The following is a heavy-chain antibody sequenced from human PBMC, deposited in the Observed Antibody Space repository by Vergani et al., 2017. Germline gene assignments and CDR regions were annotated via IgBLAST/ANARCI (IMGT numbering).Heavy chain of an antibody. Sequence: QVQLVESGGGVVQPGRSLRLSCAASGFTFSSYGMHWVRQAPGKGLEWVAVISYDGSNKYYADSVKGRFTISRDNSKNTLYLQMNSLRAEDTAVYYCAKDGGIAVANYFDYWGQGTLVTVSS. CDR1: GFTFSSYG. J-gene: IGHJ4*02. D-gene: IGHD6-19*01. V-gene: IGHV3-30*18. CDR2: ISYDGSNK. CDR3: AKDGGIAVANYFDY.